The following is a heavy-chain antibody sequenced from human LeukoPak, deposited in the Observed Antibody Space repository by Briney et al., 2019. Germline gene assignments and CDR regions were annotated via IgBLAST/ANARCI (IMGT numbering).Heavy chain of an antibody. V-gene: IGHV3-53*04. D-gene: IGHD5-18*01. Sequence: GGSLRLSCAASGFTFSSNYMSWVRQAPGKGLEWVSVIYSGGSTYYSDSVKGRFTISRHNSKNTLYLQMNSLRAEDTAVYYCARDAFVDTNENYGMDVWGQGTTVTVSS. CDR1: GFTFSSNY. J-gene: IGHJ6*02. CDR2: IYSGGST. CDR3: ARDAFVDTNENYGMDV.